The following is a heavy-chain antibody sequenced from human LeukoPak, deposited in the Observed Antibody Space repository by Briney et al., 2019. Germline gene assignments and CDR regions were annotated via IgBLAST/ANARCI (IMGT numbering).Heavy chain of an antibody. Sequence: ETLSLTCAVYGGSFSGYYWSWIRQPAGKGLEWIGEINHSGSTNYNPSLKSRVTISVDTSKNQFSLKLSSVTAADTAVYYCATVVAATYHFDYWGQGTLVTVSS. CDR3: ATVVAATYHFDY. CDR2: INHSGST. J-gene: IGHJ4*02. CDR1: GGSFSGYY. D-gene: IGHD2-15*01. V-gene: IGHV4-34*01.